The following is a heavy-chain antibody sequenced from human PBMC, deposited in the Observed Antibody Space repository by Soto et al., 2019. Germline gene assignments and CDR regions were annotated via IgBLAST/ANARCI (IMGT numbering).Heavy chain of an antibody. CDR1: GFTFSHYW. CDR2: LNQDGSDT. Sequence: DVQLVESGGGSVQPGGSLRLSCAVSGFTFSHYWMHWVRQAPGKGLACVSRLNQDGSDTNYADSVKGRFTVSRDNAKNTLYLQMNNLRVEDTGLYFCVRGTNDWPGMDVGGQGTTVTVS. D-gene: IGHD3-9*01. CDR3: VRGTNDWPGMDV. J-gene: IGHJ6*02. V-gene: IGHV3-74*01.